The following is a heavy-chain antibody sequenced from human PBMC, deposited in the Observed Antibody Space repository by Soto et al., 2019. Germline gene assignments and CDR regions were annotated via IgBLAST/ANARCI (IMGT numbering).Heavy chain of an antibody. CDR2: IKKVGGER. Sequence: EVQLVESGGDWVQLGGSLRLSCEASGFRFSVNGMTWVRQAQGRGREWWAPIKKVGGERGYVDPVRGRFTISRDNAKNSLYLQMDSLRAEDTAVYYCARVPSTRDIWSYGVGGRYYYYYMDVWGKGTTVTVSS. D-gene: IGHD1-7*01. J-gene: IGHJ6*03. CDR3: ARVPSTRDIWSYGVGGRYYYYYMDV. CDR1: GFRFSVNG. V-gene: IGHV3-7*04.